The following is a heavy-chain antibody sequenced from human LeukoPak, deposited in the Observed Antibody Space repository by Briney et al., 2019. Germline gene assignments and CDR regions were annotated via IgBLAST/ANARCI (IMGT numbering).Heavy chain of an antibody. CDR1: GFTLTNYD. V-gene: IGHV1-8*01. CDR3: ATPPRGYYGMDV. D-gene: IGHD1-14*01. CDR2: MNPINGNT. Sequence: ASVKVSCKASGFTLTNYDINWVRQAPGQGLEWMGWMNPINGNTGYARKFQGRVTMTRDTSISTAYMELRSLTSEDTAIYYCATPPRGYYGMDVWGQGTTVTVSS. J-gene: IGHJ6*02.